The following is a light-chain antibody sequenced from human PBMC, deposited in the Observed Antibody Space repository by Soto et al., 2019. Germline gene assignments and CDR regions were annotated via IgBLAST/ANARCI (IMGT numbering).Light chain of an antibody. CDR3: MQALQTPYT. Sequence: DIVMTQSPLSLPVTPGEPASISCRSSQSLLHSDGYNYLDWYLQKPGQSPQLRIYLGSNRASGGPDRFSGSGSGTDFTLKISRVEAEDVGVYYCMQALQTPYTFGQGTKLEIK. CDR1: QSLLHSDGYNY. J-gene: IGKJ2*01. V-gene: IGKV2-28*01. CDR2: LGS.